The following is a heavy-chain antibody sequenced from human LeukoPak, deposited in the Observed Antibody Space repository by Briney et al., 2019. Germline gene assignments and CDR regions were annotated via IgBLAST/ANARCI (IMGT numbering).Heavy chain of an antibody. V-gene: IGHV1-2*02. D-gene: IGHD4-17*01. Sequence: ASVKVSCKASRYTFTAYYIHWVRQAPGQGLEWMGWINPNSGGTKYAQKFQGRVTMTRDTSISTAYMELSSLTPDDTAVFYCARNGDSTPEFDYWGQGTLVTVSS. CDR3: ARNGDSTPEFDY. CDR1: RYTFTAYY. CDR2: INPNSGGT. J-gene: IGHJ4*02.